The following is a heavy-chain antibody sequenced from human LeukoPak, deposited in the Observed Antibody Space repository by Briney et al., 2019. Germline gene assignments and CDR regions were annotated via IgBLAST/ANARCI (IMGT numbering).Heavy chain of an antibody. Sequence: GGSLRLSCAASGFTFSSYWMSWIRQAPGKGLEWVANIKQDGSEKYNVDSVKGRFTISRDNAKNSLYLQMNSLRAEDTAVYYCARDSSSWIYYYYYYMDVWGKGTTVTVSS. CDR3: ARDSSSWIYYYYYYMDV. V-gene: IGHV3-7*01. D-gene: IGHD6-13*01. J-gene: IGHJ6*03. CDR1: GFTFSSYW. CDR2: IKQDGSEK.